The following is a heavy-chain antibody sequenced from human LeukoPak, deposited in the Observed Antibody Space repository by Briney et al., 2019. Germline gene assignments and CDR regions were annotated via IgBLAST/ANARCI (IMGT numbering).Heavy chain of an antibody. CDR3: SGYSYGYGMDV. CDR2: ISFDGSNT. D-gene: IGHD5-18*01. V-gene: IGHV3-30*03. Sequence: GGSLRLSCAASGFTFRSYGMHWVRQAPGKGLEWVAVISFDGSNTYYEDSVKGRFTISRDNSKNTLNLQMNSLRAEDTAVYYCSGYSYGYGMDVWGQGTTVTVSS. J-gene: IGHJ6*02. CDR1: GFTFRSYG.